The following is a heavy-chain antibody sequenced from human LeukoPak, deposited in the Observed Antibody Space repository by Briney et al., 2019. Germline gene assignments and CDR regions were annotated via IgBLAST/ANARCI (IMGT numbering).Heavy chain of an antibody. Sequence: GGSLRLSCAASGLTFSSYWMHWVRQAPGKGLVWVSRINSDGSTTAYADSVKGRFTISRDNAKNTLYLQMNSLRAEDTAVYYCARDRRLWNMDVWGTGTTVTISS. J-gene: IGHJ6*03. CDR1: GLTFSSYW. V-gene: IGHV3-74*01. CDR3: ARDRRLWNMDV. CDR2: INSDGSTT. D-gene: IGHD4/OR15-4a*01.